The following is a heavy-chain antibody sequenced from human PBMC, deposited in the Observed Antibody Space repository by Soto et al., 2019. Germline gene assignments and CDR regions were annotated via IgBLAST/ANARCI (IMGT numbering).Heavy chain of an antibody. CDR2: IYSSGNT. J-gene: IGHJ5*02. V-gene: IGHV4-4*07. D-gene: IGHD2-15*01. CDR3: ERETRRGSHYHPLDP. CDR1: GDSISGNF. Sequence: PSETLSLTCTVSGDSISGNFWSWIRQPAGKGLEWIGRIYSSGNTSYNPSLQGRVTMSLDTSKNQFFLKLSSVTAADTGVYYCERETRRGSHYHPLDPWGQGTQVTVYS.